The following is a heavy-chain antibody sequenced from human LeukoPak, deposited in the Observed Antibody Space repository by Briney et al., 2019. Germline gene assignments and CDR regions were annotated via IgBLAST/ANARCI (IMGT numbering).Heavy chain of an antibody. Sequence: PGGSLRPSCAASGFTFSSYAMHWVRQAPGKGPEWVAVISYDGSYKYYADSVKGRFTISRDNSKNSLYLQMSSLRAEDTAVYYCARDRVELLNEHWGQGTLVTVSS. D-gene: IGHD1-7*01. V-gene: IGHV3-30*04. CDR2: ISYDGSYK. CDR3: ARDRVELLNEH. J-gene: IGHJ4*02. CDR1: GFTFSSYA.